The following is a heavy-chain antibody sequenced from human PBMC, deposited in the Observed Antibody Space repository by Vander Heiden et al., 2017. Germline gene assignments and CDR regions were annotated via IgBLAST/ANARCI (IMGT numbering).Heavy chain of an antibody. J-gene: IGHJ4*02. D-gene: IGHD3-10*01. Sequence: EVQLVESGGGLVKPGGSLRLSCAASGFTFSSYSINWVRQAPGKGLEWVSSISSSSSYIYYADSVKGRFTISRDNAKNSLYLQMNSLRAEDTAVYYCAREDFGEIDYWGQGTLVTVSS. V-gene: IGHV3-21*01. CDR1: GFTFSSYS. CDR2: ISSSSSYI. CDR3: AREDFGEIDY.